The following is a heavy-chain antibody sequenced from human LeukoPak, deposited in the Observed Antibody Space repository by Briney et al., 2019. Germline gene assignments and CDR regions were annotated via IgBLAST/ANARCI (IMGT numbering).Heavy chain of an antibody. J-gene: IGHJ6*03. CDR3: ARDVQGYYYYYYMDV. V-gene: IGHV4-59*12. CDR2: IYYSGST. D-gene: IGHD3-10*02. CDR1: GGSISSYY. Sequence: SETLSLTCTVSGGSISSYYWSWIRQPPGKGLEWIGYIYYSGSTNYNPSLKSRVTISVDTSKNQFSLKLSSVTAADTAVYYCARDVQGYYYYYYMDVWGKGTTVTVSS.